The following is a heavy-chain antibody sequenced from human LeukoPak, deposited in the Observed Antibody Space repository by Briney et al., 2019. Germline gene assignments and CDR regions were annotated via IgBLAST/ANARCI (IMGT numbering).Heavy chain of an antibody. CDR2: MIPIFGTA. D-gene: IGHD3-22*01. J-gene: IGHJ4*02. CDR3: AGTYYYDSSGYQSLFDY. Sequence: GASVKVSCKASGGTFSSYAISWVRQAPGRGLEWMGGMIPIFGTADYAQKFQGRVTITTDESTSTAYMELSSLRSEDTAVYYCAGTYYYDSSGYQSLFDYWGQGTLVTVSS. CDR1: GGTFSSYA. V-gene: IGHV1-69*05.